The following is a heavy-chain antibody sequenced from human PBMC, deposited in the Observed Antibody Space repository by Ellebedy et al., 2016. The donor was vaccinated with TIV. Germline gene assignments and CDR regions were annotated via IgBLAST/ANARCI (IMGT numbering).Heavy chain of an antibody. CDR3: ANSLERYNWNDFGGFDP. V-gene: IGHV3-23*01. Sequence: GGSLRLSXAASGFTFSSYAMSWVRQAPGKGLEWVSAISGSGGSTYYADSVKGRFTISRDNSKNTLYLQMNSLRAEDTAVYYCANSLERYNWNDFGGFDPWGQGTLVTVSS. CDR1: GFTFSSYA. J-gene: IGHJ5*02. D-gene: IGHD1-1*01. CDR2: ISGSGGST.